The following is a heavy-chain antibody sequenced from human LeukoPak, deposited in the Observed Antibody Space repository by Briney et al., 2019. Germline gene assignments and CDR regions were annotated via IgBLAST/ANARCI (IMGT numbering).Heavy chain of an antibody. CDR1: GGSISSSSYY. CDR3: ARGGTYCSSTSCYMYFDY. J-gene: IGHJ4*02. D-gene: IGHD2-2*02. Sequence: SETLSLTCTVSGGSISSSSYYWSWIRQPPGKGLEWIGEINHSGSTNYNPSLKSRVTISVDTSKNQFSLKLSSVTAADTAVYYCARGGTYCSSTSCYMYFDYWGQGTLVTVSS. CDR2: INHSGST. V-gene: IGHV4-39*07.